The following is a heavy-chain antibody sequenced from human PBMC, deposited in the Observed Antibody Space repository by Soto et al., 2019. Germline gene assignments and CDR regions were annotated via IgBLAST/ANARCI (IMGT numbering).Heavy chain of an antibody. CDR2: IIPIFGTA. J-gene: IGHJ3*02. Sequence: ASVKVSCKXSGDTFSSYAISWVRQAPGQGLEWMGGIIPIFGTANYAQKFQGRVTITADESTSTAYMELSSLRSEDTAVYYCARARREIVVFRVISGAFDIWGQGTMVTVSS. D-gene: IGHD3-22*01. CDR1: GDTFSSYA. V-gene: IGHV1-69*13. CDR3: ARARREIVVFRVISGAFDI.